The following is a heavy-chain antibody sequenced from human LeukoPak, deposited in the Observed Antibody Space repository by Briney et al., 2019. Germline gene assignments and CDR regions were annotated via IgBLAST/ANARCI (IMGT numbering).Heavy chain of an antibody. Sequence: GGSLRLSCAASGFTFSSYAMSWVRQAPGKGLEWVSTISGGGGSTYYADSVEGRFTISRDNSKNTLYLQMNSLRVEDTAVYYCAKEGKLGYCSSSKCYLDYWGQGTLVTVSS. CDR1: GFTFSSYA. D-gene: IGHD2-2*01. J-gene: IGHJ4*02. V-gene: IGHV3-23*01. CDR3: AKEGKLGYCSSSKCYLDY. CDR2: ISGGGGST.